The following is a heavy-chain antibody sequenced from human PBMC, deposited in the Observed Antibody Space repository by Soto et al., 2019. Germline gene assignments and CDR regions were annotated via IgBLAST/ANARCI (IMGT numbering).Heavy chain of an antibody. CDR2: IWYDGSNK. V-gene: IGHV3-33*01. D-gene: IGHD6-19*01. Sequence: GGSLRLSCAASGFTFSSYGMHWVRQAPGKGLEWVAVIWYDGSNKYYADSVKGRFTISRDNSKNTLYLQMNSLRAEDTAVYYCARDSVGAVAAPGAFDIWGQGTMVTVSS. J-gene: IGHJ3*02. CDR3: ARDSVGAVAAPGAFDI. CDR1: GFTFSSYG.